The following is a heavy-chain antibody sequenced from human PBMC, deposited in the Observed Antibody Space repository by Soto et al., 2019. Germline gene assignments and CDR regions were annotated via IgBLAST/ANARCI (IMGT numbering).Heavy chain of an antibody. CDR3: ARDSARRYYGSGSYPYYFDY. CDR2: INAGNGNT. Sequence: ASVKVSCKASGYTFTSYGISWVRQAPGQRLEWMGWINAGNGNTKYSQKFQGRVTITRDTSASTAYMELSSLRSEDTAVYYCARDSARRYYGSGSYPYYFDYWGQGTLVTVSS. V-gene: IGHV1-3*01. D-gene: IGHD3-10*01. J-gene: IGHJ4*02. CDR1: GYTFTSYG.